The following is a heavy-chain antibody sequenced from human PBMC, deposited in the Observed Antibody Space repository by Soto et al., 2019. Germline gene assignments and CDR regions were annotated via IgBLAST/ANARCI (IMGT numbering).Heavy chain of an antibody. CDR2: IYSGVST. CDR3: ACHGGRGGYCYYGMDV. D-gene: IGHD2-15*01. J-gene: IGHJ6*02. Sequence: PGGSMRLSCAASGFTVSSNYMSWVRQAPGKGLEWVSVIYSGVSTYYADSVKGRFTISRDNSKNTLYLQKNSLRAEDTAAYYCACHGGRGGYCYYGMDVWGQGPMVTVSS. V-gene: IGHV3-53*01. CDR1: GFTVSSNY.